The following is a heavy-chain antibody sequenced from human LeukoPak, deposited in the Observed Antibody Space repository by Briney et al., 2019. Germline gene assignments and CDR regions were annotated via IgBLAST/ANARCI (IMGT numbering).Heavy chain of an antibody. D-gene: IGHD5-18*01. V-gene: IGHV1-69*04. CDR3: ARDRNTAMVPYGMDV. CDR2: IIPILGIA. J-gene: IGHJ6*02. CDR1: GGTFSSYA. Sequence: GASVKVSCKASGGTFSSYAISWVRQAPGQGLEWMGRIIPILGIANYAQKFQGRVTITADKSTSTAYMELSSPRSEDTAVYYCARDRNTAMVPYGMDVWGQGTTVTVSS.